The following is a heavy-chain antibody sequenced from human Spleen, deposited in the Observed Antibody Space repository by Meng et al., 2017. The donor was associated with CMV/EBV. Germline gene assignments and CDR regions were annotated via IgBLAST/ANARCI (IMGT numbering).Heavy chain of an antibody. CDR2: ANGDGSAT. D-gene: IGHD3-16*01. J-gene: IGHJ4*02. CDR1: GFTFNSSW. CDR3: ARGGSTFHDY. Sequence: GESLKISCGASGFTFNSSWMHWVRQAPGKGLVWVSRANGDGSATSYADSVKGRFTSSRDNAKNTLYLQMNSLRAEDTAVYYCARGGSTFHDYWGQGTLVTVSS. V-gene: IGHV3-74*01.